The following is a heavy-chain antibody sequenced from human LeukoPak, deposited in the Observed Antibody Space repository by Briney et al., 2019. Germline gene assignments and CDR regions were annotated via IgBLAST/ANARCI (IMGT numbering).Heavy chain of an antibody. J-gene: IGHJ4*02. V-gene: IGHV3-30*02. CDR2: IRYDGSNK. Sequence: GGSLRLSCAASGFTFSSYGMHWVRQAPGKGLEWVAFIRYDGSNKYYADSVKGRFTISRDNSKNTLYLQMNSLRAEDTAVYYCALQQLALDPLYYFDYWGQGTLVTVSS. CDR1: GFTFSSYG. CDR3: ALQQLALDPLYYFDY. D-gene: IGHD6-13*01.